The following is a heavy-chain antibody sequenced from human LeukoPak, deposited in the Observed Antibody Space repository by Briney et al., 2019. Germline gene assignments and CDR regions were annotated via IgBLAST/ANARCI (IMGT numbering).Heavy chain of an antibody. D-gene: IGHD3-3*01. Sequence: SETLSLTCAVYGGSFSGYYWSWIRQPPGKGLEWIGEINHSGSTNYNPSLKSRVTISVDTSKNQFSLKLSSVTAADTAVYYCARARFLEWFCLAFDYWGQGTLVTVSS. CDR1: GGSFSGYY. CDR2: INHSGST. J-gene: IGHJ4*02. V-gene: IGHV4-34*01. CDR3: ARARFLEWFCLAFDY.